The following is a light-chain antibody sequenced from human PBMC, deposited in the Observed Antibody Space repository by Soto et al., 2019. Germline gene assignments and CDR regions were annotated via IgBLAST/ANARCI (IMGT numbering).Light chain of an antibody. CDR1: QNIGDW. CDR3: QQYYDYSWT. Sequence: DVQMTQSPSTLSASVGDRVTITCRASQNIGDWLAWFQQKPGRAPKLLIYKASNLGSGVPSTFSGSASGTEFTLTISSLQPADFATYYCQQYYDYSWTFGQGTKVDIK. J-gene: IGKJ1*01. CDR2: KAS. V-gene: IGKV1-5*03.